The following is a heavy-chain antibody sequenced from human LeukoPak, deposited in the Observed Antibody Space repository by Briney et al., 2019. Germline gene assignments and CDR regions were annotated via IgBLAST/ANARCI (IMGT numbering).Heavy chain of an antibody. CDR2: ISSSSSYI. CDR3: ARDGSHAYYDSSGYYFDY. D-gene: IGHD3-22*01. CDR1: GFIFSNYA. V-gene: IGHV3-21*01. J-gene: IGHJ4*02. Sequence: GGSLRLSCAASGFIFSNYALAWVRQAPGKGLEWVSSISSSSSYIYYADSVKGRFTISRDNAKNSLYLQMNSLRAEDTAVYYCARDGSHAYYDSSGYYFDYWGQGTLVTVSS.